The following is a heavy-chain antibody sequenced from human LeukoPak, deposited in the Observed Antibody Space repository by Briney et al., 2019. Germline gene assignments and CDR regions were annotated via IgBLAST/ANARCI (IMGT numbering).Heavy chain of an antibody. CDR1: GFTFSSYS. CDR3: ARDQGSGFFDY. V-gene: IGHV3-21*01. D-gene: IGHD3-10*01. CDR2: ISSSSSYI. Sequence: GGSLRLSCAASGFTFSSYSMNWVRQAPGKGLEWVSSISSSSSYIYYADSVKGRFTISRDNAKNSLYLQVNSLRAGDTAVYYCARDQGSGFFDYWGQGTLVTVSS. J-gene: IGHJ4*02.